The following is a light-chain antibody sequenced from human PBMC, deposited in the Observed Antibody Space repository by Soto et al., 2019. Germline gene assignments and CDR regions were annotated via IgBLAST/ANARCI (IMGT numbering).Light chain of an antibody. Sequence: DIQMTQSPSTLSSAVGDRVTITCRASQTISSWLAWYQQKPGKAPNLLIYDASTLERGVPSRFSGTGSGTEFTLTIDRLQTDDFATYYCQQYHTSSITFGQGTRLEIK. J-gene: IGKJ5*01. V-gene: IGKV1-5*01. CDR1: QTISSW. CDR2: DAS. CDR3: QQYHTSSIT.